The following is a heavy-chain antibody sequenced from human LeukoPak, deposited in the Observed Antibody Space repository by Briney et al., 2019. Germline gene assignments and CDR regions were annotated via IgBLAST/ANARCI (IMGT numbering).Heavy chain of an antibody. J-gene: IGHJ4*02. V-gene: IGHV4-39*07. CDR2: IYYSGST. D-gene: IGHD4-11*01. CDR3: ARGDLDYSNYLN. CDR1: GGSISSSSYY. Sequence: PSETPSLTCTVSGGSISSSSYYWGWIRQPPGKGLEWIGSIYYSGSTYYNPSLKSRVTISVDTSKNQFSLKLSSVTAADTAVYYCARGDLDYSNYLNWGQGTLVTVSS.